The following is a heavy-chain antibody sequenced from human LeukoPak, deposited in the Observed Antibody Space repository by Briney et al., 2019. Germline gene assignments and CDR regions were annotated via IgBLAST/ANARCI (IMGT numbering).Heavy chain of an antibody. CDR1: GGSISSSSY. Sequence: SETLSLTCTVSGGSISSSSYWGWIRQPPGKGLEWIGEIYHSGSTNYNPSLKSRVTISVDKSKNQFSLKLSSVTAADTAVYYCARREGGYSYGLADYYYYMDVWGKGTTVTVSS. CDR3: ARREGGYSYGLADYYYYMDV. J-gene: IGHJ6*03. D-gene: IGHD5-18*01. V-gene: IGHV4-4*02. CDR2: IYHSGST.